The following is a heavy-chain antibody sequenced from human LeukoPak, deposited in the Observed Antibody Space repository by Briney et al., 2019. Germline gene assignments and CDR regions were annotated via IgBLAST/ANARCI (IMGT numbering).Heavy chain of an antibody. CDR3: AKTCSSPRNCYDSSALKGYYYYYMDV. V-gene: IGHV3-30*02. CDR1: GFTFISNG. Sequence: GGSQRLSCAASGFTFISNGLHWVRQAPGKGLEWVAFIRYDGSNKYYADSVKGRFTISRDNSKNTLYLQMNSMRAEDTAVYYCAKTCSSPRNCYDSSALKGYYYYYMDVWGKGTTVTVSS. CDR2: IRYDGSNK. D-gene: IGHD3-22*01. J-gene: IGHJ6*03.